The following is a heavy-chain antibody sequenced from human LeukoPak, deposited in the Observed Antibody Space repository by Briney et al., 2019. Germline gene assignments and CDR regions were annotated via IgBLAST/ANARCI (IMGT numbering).Heavy chain of an antibody. CDR1: GXTFSSYV. V-gene: IGHV3-64D*09. Sequence: GGSLRLSCSASGXTFSSYVMHWVRQAPGKGLEFVSAITGSGDSTWYADSAKGRFTISRDNSKSTLYLQMSSLRAEDTAVYYCVTVDRSAYYYYYWGQGTLVTVSS. D-gene: IGHD3-22*01. CDR2: ITGSGDST. CDR3: VTVDRSAYYYYY. J-gene: IGHJ4*02.